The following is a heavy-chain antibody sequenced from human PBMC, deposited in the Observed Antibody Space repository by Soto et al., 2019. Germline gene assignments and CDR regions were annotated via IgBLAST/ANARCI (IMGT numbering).Heavy chain of an antibody. CDR1: GYTFTSYA. J-gene: IGHJ6*03. V-gene: IGHV7-4-1*01. CDR2: INTNTGNP. Sequence: ASVTVSCKASGYTFTSYAMNWVRQAPGQGLEWMGWINTNTGNPTYAQGFTGRFVFSLDTSVSTAYLQICSLKAEDTAVYYCARDDGPTPDYDFWSGYKGGPYYYYMDVWGKGTTVTVSS. CDR3: ARDDGPTPDYDFWSGYKGGPYYYYMDV. D-gene: IGHD3-3*01.